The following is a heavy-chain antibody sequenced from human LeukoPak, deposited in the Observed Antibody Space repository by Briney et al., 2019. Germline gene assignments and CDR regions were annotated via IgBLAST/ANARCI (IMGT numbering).Heavy chain of an antibody. V-gene: IGHV3-30*18. CDR1: GFTFSSSG. D-gene: IGHD4-11*01. CDR2: ISYDGSNK. Sequence: PGGSLRLSCAASGFTFSSSGMHWVRQAPGKGLEWVAVISYDGSNKYYADSVKGRFTFSRDNSKNTLYLQMNSLRDEDTAVYYCAKDLYSNYGPADYWGQGNLVTVSS. J-gene: IGHJ4*02. CDR3: AKDLYSNYGPADY.